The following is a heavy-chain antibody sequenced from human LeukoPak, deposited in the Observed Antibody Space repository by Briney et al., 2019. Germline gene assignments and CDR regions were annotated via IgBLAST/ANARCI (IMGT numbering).Heavy chain of an antibody. CDR1: GFTFGDYA. CDR2: IRSKAYGGTT. CDR3: TRARWFGSYYFDY. D-gene: IGHD3-10*01. V-gene: IGHV3-49*04. J-gene: IGHJ4*02. Sequence: PGRSLRLSCTASGFTFGDYAMSWVRQAPGKGLEWVGFIRSKAYGGTTEYAASVKDRFTISRDDSKSIAYLQMNSLKTEDTAVYYCTRARWFGSYYFDYWGQGTLVTVSS.